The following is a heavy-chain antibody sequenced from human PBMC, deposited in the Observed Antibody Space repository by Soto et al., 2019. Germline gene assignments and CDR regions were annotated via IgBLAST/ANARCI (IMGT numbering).Heavy chain of an antibody. D-gene: IGHD3-9*01. V-gene: IGHV3-15*01. CDR3: TTEYYDILTGYWGGFDY. CDR2: IKSKTDGGTT. J-gene: IGHJ4*02. CDR1: GFTFSNAW. Sequence: EVQLVESGGGLVKPGGSLRLSCAASGFTFSNAWMSWVRQAPGKGLEWVGRIKSKTDGGTTDYAAPVKGRFTISRDDSKNTLDLQMNSLKTEDTAVYYCTTEYYDILTGYWGGFDYWGQGTLFTVSS.